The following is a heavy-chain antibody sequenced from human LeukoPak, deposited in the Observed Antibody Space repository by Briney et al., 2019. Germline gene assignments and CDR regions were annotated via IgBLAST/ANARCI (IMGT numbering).Heavy chain of an antibody. V-gene: IGHV4-34*01. J-gene: IGHJ5*02. CDR2: INHSGST. Sequence: PSETLSLACAVYGGSFSGYYWSWIRQPPGKGLEWIGEINHSGSTNYNPSLKSRVTISVDTSKNQFSLKLSSVTAADTAVYYCARHRGQQLVRKWFDPWGQGTLVTVSS. CDR3: ARHRGQQLVRKWFDP. CDR1: GGSFSGYY. D-gene: IGHD6-13*01.